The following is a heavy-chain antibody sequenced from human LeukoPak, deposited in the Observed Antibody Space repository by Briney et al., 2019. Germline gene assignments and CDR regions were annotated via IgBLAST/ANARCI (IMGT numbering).Heavy chain of an antibody. V-gene: IGHV3-74*01. Sequence: GGSLRLSCGASGLTFNTYWIHWVRQAPGKGLVWVSQIKFDGSLASYADSVKGRFTISRDNTKNTLYLQMNSLRSEDTDVYYCVTGHYDSRMYFDLWGRGTLVIVSS. CDR1: GLTFNTYW. D-gene: IGHD3-16*01. CDR2: IKFDGSLA. J-gene: IGHJ2*01. CDR3: VTGHYDSRMYFDL.